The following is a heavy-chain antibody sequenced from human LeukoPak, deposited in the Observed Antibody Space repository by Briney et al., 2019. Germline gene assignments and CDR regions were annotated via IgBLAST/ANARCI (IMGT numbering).Heavy chain of an antibody. CDR3: ARGGPLAYCGGDCYWRGLYFDY. D-gene: IGHD2-21*02. Sequence: ASVKVSCKASGYTFTSYYMHWVRQAPGQGPEWMGIINPSGGSTSYAQKFQGRVTMTRDMSTSTVYMELSSLRSEDTAVYYCARGGPLAYCGGDCYWRGLYFDYWGQGTLVTVSS. J-gene: IGHJ4*02. CDR2: INPSGGST. CDR1: GYTFTSYY. V-gene: IGHV1-46*01.